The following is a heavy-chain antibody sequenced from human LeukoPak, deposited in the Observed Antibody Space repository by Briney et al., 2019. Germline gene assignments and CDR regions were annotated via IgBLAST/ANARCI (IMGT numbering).Heavy chain of an antibody. V-gene: IGHV4-34*01. CDR2: INHSGST. CDR3: AIRLLWFGELLM. J-gene: IGHJ4*02. D-gene: IGHD3-10*01. Sequence: PSETLSLTCAVYGGSFSGYYWSWIRQPPGKGLEWIGEINHSGSTNYNPSLKSRVTISVDTSKNQFSLKLSSVTAADTAVYYCAIRLLWFGELLMWGQGTLVTVSS. CDR1: GGSFSGYY.